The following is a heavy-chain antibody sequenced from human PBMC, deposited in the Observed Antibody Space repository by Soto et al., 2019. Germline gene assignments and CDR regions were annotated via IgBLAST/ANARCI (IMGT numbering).Heavy chain of an antibody. Sequence: XATLSLTCTVSGGSISSSSYYWGWIRQPPGKGLEWIGSIYYSGSTYYNPSLKSRVTISVDTSKNQFSLKLSSVTAADTAVYYCARQGRTGYGDRHFDYWGQGTLVTVSS. V-gene: IGHV4-39*01. J-gene: IGHJ4*02. CDR2: IYYSGST. CDR1: GGSISSSSYY. CDR3: ARQGRTGYGDRHFDY. D-gene: IGHD4-17*01.